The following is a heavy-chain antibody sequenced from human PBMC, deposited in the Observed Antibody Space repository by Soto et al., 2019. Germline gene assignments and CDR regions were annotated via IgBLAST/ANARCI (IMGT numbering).Heavy chain of an antibody. CDR2: IVVGSDNT. CDR1: GFTLSSSA. J-gene: IGHJ6*02. V-gene: IGHV1-58*01. Sequence: QMPLVQSGPEVKKPGTSLKVSCKASGFTLSSSAVQWVRQARGQGLEWIGWIVVGSDNTNYAQKFQERVTITRDMSTSTVYMELSSLRSEDTATYYCAAAILGQPPYFYDMDVWGQGTPVTVS. CDR3: AAAILGQPPYFYDMDV. D-gene: IGHD1-26*01.